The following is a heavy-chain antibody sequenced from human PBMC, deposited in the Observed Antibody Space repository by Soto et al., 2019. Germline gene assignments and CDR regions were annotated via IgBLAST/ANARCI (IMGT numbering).Heavy chain of an antibody. J-gene: IGHJ4*02. D-gene: IGHD3-16*02. CDR3: ARVNDYVWGSYRVIDY. CDR2: ISAYNGNT. CDR1: GYTFTSYG. V-gene: IGHV1-18*01. Sequence: QVQLVQSGAEVKKPGASVKVSCKASGYTFTSYGISWVRQAPGQGLEWMGWISAYNGNTNYAQKLQGRFTMTTDTSTSTAYMEVRSLRSDDTAVYYCARVNDYVWGSYRVIDYWGQGTLVTVSS.